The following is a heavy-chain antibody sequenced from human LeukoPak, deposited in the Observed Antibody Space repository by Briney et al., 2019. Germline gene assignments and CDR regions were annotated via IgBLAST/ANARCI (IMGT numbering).Heavy chain of an antibody. J-gene: IGHJ5*02. Sequence: SETLSLTCAVYGGSFSGYYWSWIRQPPGKGLEWIGEINHSGSTNYNPSLKNRVTISVDTSKNQFSLKLSSVTAADTAVYYCAREPPRDFWSGYYKGNWFDPWGQGTLVTVSS. CDR1: GGSFSGYY. CDR2: INHSGST. D-gene: IGHD3-3*01. V-gene: IGHV4-34*01. CDR3: AREPPRDFWSGYYKGNWFDP.